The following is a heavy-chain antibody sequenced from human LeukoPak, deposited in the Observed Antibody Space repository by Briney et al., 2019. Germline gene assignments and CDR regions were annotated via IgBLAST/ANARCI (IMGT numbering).Heavy chain of an antibody. CDR1: GYTFTGYY. D-gene: IGHD3-3*01. CDR3: ARGEDDFWSGYYPYYFDY. J-gene: IGHJ4*02. CDR2: INPNSGGT. V-gene: IGHV1-2*02. Sequence: ASVKVSCKASGYTFTGYYMHWVRQAPGQGLELMGWINPNSGGTNYAQKFQGRVTMTRDTSISTAYMELSRLRSDDTAVYYCARGEDDFWSGYYPYYFDYWGQGTLVTVSS.